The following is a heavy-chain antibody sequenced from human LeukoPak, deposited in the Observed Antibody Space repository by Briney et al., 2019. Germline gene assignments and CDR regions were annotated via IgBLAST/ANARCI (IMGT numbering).Heavy chain of an antibody. J-gene: IGHJ6*03. CDR1: GFTFSSYE. V-gene: IGHV3-48*03. D-gene: IGHD3-9*01. CDR3: ARERDYDNYMDV. Sequence: AGGSLRLSCAASGFTFSSYEMNWVRQAPGKGLEWVSYISSSGSTIYYADSVKGRSTISRDNAKNSLYLQMNSLRAEDTAVYYCARERDYDNYMDVWGKGTTVTISS. CDR2: ISSSGSTI.